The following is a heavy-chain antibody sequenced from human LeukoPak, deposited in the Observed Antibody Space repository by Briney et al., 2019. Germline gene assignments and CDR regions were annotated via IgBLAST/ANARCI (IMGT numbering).Heavy chain of an antibody. J-gene: IGHJ6*03. CDR2: ISSSGSA. Sequence: SETLSLTCTVSGGSISSYYWNWIRQPAGKGLEWIGRISSSGSANYNPSLKSRVTLSVDTSRNQLSLILNSVTAADTAVFYCATEPTRTPYYYMDVSGKGTTVIVSS. D-gene: IGHD1-1*01. CDR1: GGSISSYY. CDR3: ATEPTRTPYYYMDV. V-gene: IGHV4-4*07.